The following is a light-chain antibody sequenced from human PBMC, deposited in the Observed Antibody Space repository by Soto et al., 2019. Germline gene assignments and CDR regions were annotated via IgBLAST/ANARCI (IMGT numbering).Light chain of an antibody. Sequence: QPALTQPPSASGSLGQSVTISCTGTSSDVGGYNYVSWYQQHPGKAPKLMIFEVTQRPSGVPDRFSGSKSGNTASLTVSGLQAEDEADYYCSSYAATNTLVVFGGGTKVTVL. V-gene: IGLV2-8*01. CDR1: SSDVGGYNY. CDR3: SSYAATNTLVV. CDR2: EVT. J-gene: IGLJ2*01.